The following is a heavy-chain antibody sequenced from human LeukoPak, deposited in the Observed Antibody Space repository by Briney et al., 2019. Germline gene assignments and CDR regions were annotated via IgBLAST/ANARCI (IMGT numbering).Heavy chain of an antibody. Sequence: PGGSLRLSCAASGFTFSSYSMNWVRQAPGKGLEWVSYISSSSSTIYYADSVKGRFTISRDNAKNSLYLQMNSLRAEDTAVYYCARDLVIVYDILTGLVMDVWGKGTTVTVSS. CDR3: ARDLVIVYDILTGLVMDV. CDR1: GFTFSSYS. V-gene: IGHV3-48*04. J-gene: IGHJ6*03. D-gene: IGHD3-9*01. CDR2: ISSSSSTI.